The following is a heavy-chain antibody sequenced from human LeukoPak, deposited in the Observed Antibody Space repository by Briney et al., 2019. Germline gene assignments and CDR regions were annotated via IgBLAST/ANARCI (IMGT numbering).Heavy chain of an antibody. CDR2: ISGTGDST. V-gene: IGHV3-23*01. Sequence: PGGSLRLSCAASGFRFSTYAMGWVRQAPGKGLEWVSSISGTGDSTYYADAVKGRFTISRDNSKNTLYLQMNSLRAEDTAVYYCVEDVVVIVAAKPGIWGQGTLVTVSS. J-gene: IGHJ4*02. CDR3: VEDVVVIVAAKPGI. CDR1: GFRFSTYA. D-gene: IGHD2-15*01.